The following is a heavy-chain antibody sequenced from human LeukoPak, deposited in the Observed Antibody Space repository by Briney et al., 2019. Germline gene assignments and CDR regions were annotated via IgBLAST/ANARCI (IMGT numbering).Heavy chain of an antibody. CDR2: IRYDGSNK. V-gene: IGHV3-30*02. J-gene: IGHJ4*02. Sequence: GGSLRLSCAASGFTFSSYAMHWVRQAPGKGLEWVAFIRYDGSNKYYADSVKGRFTISRDNSKNTLYLQMNSLRAEDTAVYYCAKDLFPGQIVVTPFDDWGQGTLVTVSS. CDR3: AKDLFPGQIVVTPFDD. D-gene: IGHD3-22*01. CDR1: GFTFSSYA.